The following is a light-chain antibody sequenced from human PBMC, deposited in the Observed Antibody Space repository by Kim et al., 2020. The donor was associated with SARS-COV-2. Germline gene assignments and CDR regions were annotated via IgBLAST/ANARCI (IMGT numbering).Light chain of an antibody. CDR3: QSYDSSNLV. CDR1: SGSIASNY. V-gene: IGLV6-57*03. J-gene: IGLJ3*02. Sequence: GKTVTISCTRSSGSIASNYVQWYQQRPGSAPTTVISENKQRPSGVPDRFSGSIDSSSNSASLTISGLKTEDVADYYCQSYDSSNLVFGGGTKLTVL. CDR2: ENK.